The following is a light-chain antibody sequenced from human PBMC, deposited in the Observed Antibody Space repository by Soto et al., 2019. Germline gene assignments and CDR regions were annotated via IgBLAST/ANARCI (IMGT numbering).Light chain of an antibody. Sequence: EIVMTQSPATLSVSPGDRATLSCRASQSVSSSLAWYQQKPGQAPRLLIYGASNRATGIPARFSGSGSGTDFTLTISSLEPEDFAVYYCQQRSNWPPTFGQGTRLE. CDR1: QSVSSS. V-gene: IGKV3-11*01. CDR3: QQRSNWPPT. CDR2: GAS. J-gene: IGKJ5*01.